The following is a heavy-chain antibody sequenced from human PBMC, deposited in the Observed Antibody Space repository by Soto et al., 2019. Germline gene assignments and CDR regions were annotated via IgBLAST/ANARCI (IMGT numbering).Heavy chain of an antibody. CDR1: GGSFSGYY. J-gene: IGHJ5*02. CDR2: INHSGST. CDR3: ARGLRNIVLSS. V-gene: IGHV4-34*01. D-gene: IGHD2-8*01. Sequence: SETLSLTCAVYGGSFSGYYWSWIRQPPGKGLEWIGEINHSGSTNYNPSLKSRVAISVDTSKNQFSLKLSSVTAADTAVYYCARGLRNIVLSSWGQGTLVTVSS.